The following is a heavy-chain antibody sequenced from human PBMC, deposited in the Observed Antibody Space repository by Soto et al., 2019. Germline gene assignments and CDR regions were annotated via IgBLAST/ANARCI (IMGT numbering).Heavy chain of an antibody. CDR2: ISYDGSNK. CDR3: AKDRARYCGGGSCYSIFDY. D-gene: IGHD2-15*01. Sequence: QVQLVESGGGVVQPGRSLRLSCAASGFTFSSYGMHWVRQAPGKGLEWVAVISYDGSNKCYADSVKGRFTISRDNSKNTLYLQMNSLRAEDTAVYYCAKDRARYCGGGSCYSIFDYWGQGTLVTVSS. V-gene: IGHV3-30*18. J-gene: IGHJ4*02. CDR1: GFTFSSYG.